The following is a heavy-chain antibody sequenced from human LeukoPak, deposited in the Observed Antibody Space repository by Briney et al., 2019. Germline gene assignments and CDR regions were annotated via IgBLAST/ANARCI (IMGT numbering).Heavy chain of an antibody. CDR1: GYIYPSSD. J-gene: IGHJ4*02. CDR2: INPKSGRT. V-gene: IGHV1-8*01. Sequence: ASVKVSCKASGYIYPSSDINWVRQATGQGLEWMGWINPKSGRTGYAKKYQDRVSMTMNTSISTAYMEVSSVRFDDTAVYYCARGRSGLAAAGTYDYWGQGTLITVSS. CDR3: ARGRSGLAAAGTYDY. D-gene: IGHD6-13*01.